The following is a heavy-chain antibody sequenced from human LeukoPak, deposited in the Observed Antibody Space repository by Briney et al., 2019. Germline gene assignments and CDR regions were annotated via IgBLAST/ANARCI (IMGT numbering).Heavy chain of an antibody. CDR2: ISCSGGST. CDR3: ANTNQDYYGSGSYHPDY. D-gene: IGHD3-10*01. V-gene: IGHV3-23*01. J-gene: IGHJ4*02. CDR1: GFTFSSYA. Sequence: GGPLSLSCAASGFTFSSYAMSWLRQAPGKGREWVSSISCSGGSTYYADSVKGRFTISRDNSKNTLYLQMNSLRAEDTAVYYCANTNQDYYGSGSYHPDYWGQGALVTVSS.